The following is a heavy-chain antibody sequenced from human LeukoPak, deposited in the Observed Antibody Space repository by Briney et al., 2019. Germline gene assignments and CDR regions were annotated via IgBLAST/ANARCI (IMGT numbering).Heavy chain of an antibody. CDR1: GYTFTSYY. J-gene: IGHJ6*03. CDR3: ARGEDITSYYYYYYMDV. D-gene: IGHD2-15*01. CDR2: INPNSGGT. Sequence: GASVKVSCKASGYTFTSYYMHWVRQAPGQGLEWMGWINPNSGGTNYAQKFQGRVTMTRDTSISTAYMELSRLRSDDTAVYYCARGEDITSYYYYYYMDVWGKGTTVTISS. V-gene: IGHV1-2*02.